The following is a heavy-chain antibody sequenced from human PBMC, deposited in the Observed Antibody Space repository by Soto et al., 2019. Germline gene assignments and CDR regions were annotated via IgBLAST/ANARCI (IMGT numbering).Heavy chain of an antibody. CDR1: GFIFSSDW. CDR2: INMDGSST. V-gene: IGHV3-74*01. CDR3: ARGPRGLYHNDY. J-gene: IGHJ4*02. D-gene: IGHD1-20*01. Sequence: EVQLVESGGGLVQPGGSLRLSCAASGFIFSSDWMHWVRQAAGKGLEWVSRINMDGSSTNYADSVKGRFTISRDNAKNMLYLQMDSLRAEDTAVYYGARGPRGLYHNDYWGQGALVTVSS.